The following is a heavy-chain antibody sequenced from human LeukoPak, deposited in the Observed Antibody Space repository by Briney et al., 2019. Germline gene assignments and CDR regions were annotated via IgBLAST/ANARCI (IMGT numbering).Heavy chain of an antibody. CDR3: ARAGGYLLYFDS. Sequence: SETLSLTCTVSGDSISSNGYYWSWIRQPPGKGLEWIGFIHYSGNTYCNSSLESRVTISVDTSKNQFSLRLNSVTAADTAVYYCARAGGYLLYFDSWGQGTLATVSS. D-gene: IGHD5-12*01. CDR2: IHYSGNT. V-gene: IGHV4-30-4*01. CDR1: GDSISSNGYY. J-gene: IGHJ4*02.